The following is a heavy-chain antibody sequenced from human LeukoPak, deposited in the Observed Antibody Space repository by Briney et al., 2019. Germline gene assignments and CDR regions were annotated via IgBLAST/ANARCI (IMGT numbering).Heavy chain of an antibody. V-gene: IGHV4-59*01. D-gene: IGHD1-26*01. Sequence: SETLSLTCIVSRGSISKYYWSWLRQSPGKGLEWIGYISYSGSTKYNPSFKSRVIMSVDASKNQCALKVTSVTAADTAVYYCARVSGSSDYWGQGTLVTVSS. CDR1: RGSISKYY. CDR2: ISYSGST. J-gene: IGHJ4*02. CDR3: ARVSGSSDY.